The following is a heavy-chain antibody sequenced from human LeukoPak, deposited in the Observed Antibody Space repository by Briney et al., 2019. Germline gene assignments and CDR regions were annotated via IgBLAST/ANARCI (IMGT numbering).Heavy chain of an antibody. CDR1: GGSFSGYY. V-gene: IGHV4-34*01. CDR3: ARDGGVAGISPQYYFDY. D-gene: IGHD6-19*01. J-gene: IGHJ4*02. CDR2: INHSGST. Sequence: KPSETLSLTCAVYGGSFSGYYWSWIRQPPGKGLEWIGEINHSGSTNYNPSLKSRVTISVDKSKNQFSLKLSSVTAADTAVYYCARDGGVAGISPQYYFDYWGQGTLVTVSS.